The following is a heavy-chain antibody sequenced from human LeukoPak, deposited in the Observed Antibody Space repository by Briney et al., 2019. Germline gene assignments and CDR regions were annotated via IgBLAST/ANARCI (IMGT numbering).Heavy chain of an antibody. V-gene: IGHV3-7*01. CDR3: ASPEWLPDSIDI. D-gene: IGHD3-3*01. Sequence: GGSLRLSCAASGFTFSNYWMTWVRQAPGKGLEWVANIKQDGCEKYYVDSVKGRFTISRDNAKNSLYLQMNSLRAEDTAVYYCASPEWLPDSIDIWGQGTMVTVSS. CDR1: GFTFSNYW. CDR2: IKQDGCEK. J-gene: IGHJ3*02.